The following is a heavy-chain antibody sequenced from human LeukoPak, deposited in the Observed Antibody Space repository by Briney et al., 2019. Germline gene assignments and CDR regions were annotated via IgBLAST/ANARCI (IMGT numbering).Heavy chain of an antibody. Sequence: PGGSLRLSCAASGFTFSSYAMHWVRQAPGKGLEWVAVISYDGSNKYYADSVKGRFTISRDNSENTMYLQMNSLRAEDTAVYYCARNSGSYFLTFDYWGQGTLVTVSS. CDR1: GFTFSSYA. D-gene: IGHD1-26*01. CDR2: ISYDGSNK. J-gene: IGHJ4*02. CDR3: ARNSGSYFLTFDY. V-gene: IGHV3-30*04.